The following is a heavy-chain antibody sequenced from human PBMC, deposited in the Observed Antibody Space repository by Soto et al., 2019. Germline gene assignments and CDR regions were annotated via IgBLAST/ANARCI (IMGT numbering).Heavy chain of an antibody. J-gene: IGHJ6*02. V-gene: IGHV1-69*05. CDR1: GGTLSSYA. D-gene: IGHD2-15*01. CDR2: IIPIFGTA. Sequence: SVKVSCKASGGTLSSYAGSWVRQAPGQGLEWMGGIIPIFGTANYAQKFQGRVTMTTDTSTSTAYMELRSLRSDDTAVYYCARINCSGGSCYGWDYYYGMDVWGQGTTVTVSS. CDR3: ARINCSGGSCYGWDYYYGMDV.